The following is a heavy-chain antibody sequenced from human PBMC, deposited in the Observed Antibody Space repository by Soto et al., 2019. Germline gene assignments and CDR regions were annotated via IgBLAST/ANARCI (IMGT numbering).Heavy chain of an antibody. CDR3: ARDNSGWSDY. J-gene: IGHJ4*02. CDR1: GASLSGYY. CDR2: VNYSGST. V-gene: IGHV4-34*01. Sequence: SETLSLTCAVSGASLSGYYRSWVRQPPGKGLEWIGRVNYSGSTCYNPSLESRVTISVDKSKNQFSLKLMSLSAADTAVYYCARDNSGWSDYWGQGTLVTVSS. D-gene: IGHD6-19*01.